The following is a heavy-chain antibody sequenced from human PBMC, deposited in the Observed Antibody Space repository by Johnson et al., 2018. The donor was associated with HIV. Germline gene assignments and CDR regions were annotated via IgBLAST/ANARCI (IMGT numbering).Heavy chain of an antibody. CDR2: VNPHGGNT. Sequence: VQVVESGGGLAKPAGSPRLSCAASQFTFSSYDMNCVRQAPGNGLELVGQVNPHGGNTYLKDPGKDRFNASRGNAKNTLHLQKNSLKTEDTAVYYCASDYSDSGGYRLRAFEIWGQGTMVTVSS. J-gene: IGHJ3*02. CDR1: QFTFSSYD. V-gene: IGHV3-25*03. CDR3: ASDYSDSGGYRLRAFEI. D-gene: IGHD3-22*01.